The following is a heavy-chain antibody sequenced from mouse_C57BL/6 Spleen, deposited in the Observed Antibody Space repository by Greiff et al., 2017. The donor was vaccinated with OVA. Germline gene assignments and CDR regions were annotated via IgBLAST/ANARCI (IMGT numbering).Heavy chain of an antibody. J-gene: IGHJ4*01. V-gene: IGHV5-17*01. D-gene: IGHD1-1*01. CDR2: ISSGSSTI. Sequence: DVHLVESGGGLVKPGGSLKLSCAASGFTFSDYGMHWVRQAPEKGLEWVAYISSGSSTIYYADTVKGRFTISRDNAKNTLFLQMTSLRSEDTAMYYCARRFTTVVARDYAMDYWGQGTSVTVSS. CDR3: ARRFTTVVARDYAMDY. CDR1: GFTFSDYG.